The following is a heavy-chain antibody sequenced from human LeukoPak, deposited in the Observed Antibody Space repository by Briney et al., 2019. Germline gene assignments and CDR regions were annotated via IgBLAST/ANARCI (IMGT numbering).Heavy chain of an antibody. CDR2: ISWNSGTI. J-gene: IGHJ4*02. Sequence: GGSLRRSCAASGFTYDDYAMHWVRQAPGKGLEWVSGISWNSGTIGYADSVRGGFTISRDNAKNSLYLQINSLRAEDTALYYCAKVPYCNGGTCYVYFDYWGQGTLVTVSS. CDR3: AKVPYCNGGTCYVYFDY. D-gene: IGHD2-15*01. CDR1: GFTYDDYA. V-gene: IGHV3-9*01.